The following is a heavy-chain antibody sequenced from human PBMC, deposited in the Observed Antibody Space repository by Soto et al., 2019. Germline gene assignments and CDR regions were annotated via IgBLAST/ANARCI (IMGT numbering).Heavy chain of an antibody. CDR1: GYSFSTYW. J-gene: IGHJ4*02. D-gene: IGHD3-10*01. CDR2: IYPGDSDT. V-gene: IGHV5-51*01. CDR3: ARLPQFLWFEALTSRAYYLNY. Sequence: ESLKISCTGSGYSFSTYWIAWVRQMPGKGLEWMGIIYPGDSDTRYSPSFQGQVTISADTSTKTAYLQWSSLKASDTAIYYCARLPQFLWFEALTSRAYYLNYWGPGTLVTVSS.